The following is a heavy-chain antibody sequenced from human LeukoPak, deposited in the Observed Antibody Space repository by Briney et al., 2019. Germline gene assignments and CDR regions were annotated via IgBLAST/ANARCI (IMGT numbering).Heavy chain of an antibody. Sequence: GGSLRLSCAASGFTFSSYWRFWVGQAPRTALEWLANIKQHGSEKDYLEHLKARFTIYRDNAKNSLYLQMNSLRAEDTAVYYCARHPSDYYGSGSYYLYYYYYYGMDVWGKGTTVTVSS. J-gene: IGHJ6*04. CDR2: IKQHGSEK. D-gene: IGHD3-10*01. CDR3: ARHPSDYYGSGSYYLYYYYYYGMDV. V-gene: IGHV3-7*03. CDR1: GFTFSSYW.